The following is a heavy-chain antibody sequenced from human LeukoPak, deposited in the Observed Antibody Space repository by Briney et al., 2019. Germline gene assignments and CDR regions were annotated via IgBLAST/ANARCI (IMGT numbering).Heavy chain of an antibody. Sequence: PGGSLRLSCAASGFTFSSYWMHWVRQAPGKGLVWVSRINTDGSSTTYADSVKGRFTLSRDNAKNTLYLQMNSLRAEDTAVYYCAREGLGLDYWGQGTLVAVSS. J-gene: IGHJ4*02. D-gene: IGHD3/OR15-3a*01. CDR3: AREGLGLDY. V-gene: IGHV3-74*01. CDR1: GFTFSSYW. CDR2: INTDGSST.